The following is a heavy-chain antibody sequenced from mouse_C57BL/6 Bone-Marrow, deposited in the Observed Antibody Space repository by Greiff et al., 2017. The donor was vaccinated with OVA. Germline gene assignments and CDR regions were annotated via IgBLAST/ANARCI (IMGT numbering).Heavy chain of an antibody. CDR1: GYTFTDYY. J-gene: IGHJ4*01. D-gene: IGHD1-1*01. CDR2: INPYNGGT. V-gene: IGHV1-19*01. CDR3: ARPYGSSFYYYAMDY. Sequence: VQLQQSGPVLVKPGASVKMSCKASGYTFTDYYMNWVKQSHGKSLEWIGVINPYNGGTSYNQKFKGKATLTVDKSSSTAYMELNSLTSEESAVYDCARPYGSSFYYYAMDYWGQGTSVTVSS.